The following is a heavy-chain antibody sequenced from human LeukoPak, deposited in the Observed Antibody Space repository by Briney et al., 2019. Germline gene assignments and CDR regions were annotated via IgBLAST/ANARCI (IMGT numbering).Heavy chain of an antibody. CDR1: GYIFARYA. CDR2: INTDTGEP. J-gene: IGHJ4*02. CDR3: AKVQGYCSETSCYPDY. Sequence: GASVKVSCKASGYIFARYAIQWVRQAPGQGLEWMGWINTDTGEPTYAQGFTGRFVFSLDTSVNTAYLQISSLKTEDTAVYYCAKVQGYCSETSCYPDYWGQGTLVTVSS. D-gene: IGHD2-2*01. V-gene: IGHV7-4-1*02.